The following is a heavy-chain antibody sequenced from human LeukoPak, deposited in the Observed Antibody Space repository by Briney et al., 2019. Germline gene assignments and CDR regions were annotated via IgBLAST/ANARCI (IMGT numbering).Heavy chain of an antibody. CDR2: ISSSSSYI. Sequence: GGSLRLSCAASGFTFSSYSMNWVRQAPGKGLEWVSSISSSSSYIYNADSVKGRFTISRDNAKNSLYLQMNSLRAEDTAVYYCARDLRGLLMVYGMDVWGQGTTVTVSS. J-gene: IGHJ6*02. V-gene: IGHV3-21*01. CDR3: ARDLRGLLMVYGMDV. CDR1: GFTFSSYS. D-gene: IGHD2-8*01.